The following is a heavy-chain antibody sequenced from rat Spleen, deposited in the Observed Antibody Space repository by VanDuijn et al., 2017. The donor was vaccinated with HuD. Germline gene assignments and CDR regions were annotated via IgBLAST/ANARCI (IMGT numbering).Heavy chain of an antibody. CDR2: ISYDGGST. J-gene: IGHJ2*01. D-gene: IGHD1-12*02. CDR3: TTDTFYDGTYYPGGFDY. CDR1: GFTFNNYW. V-gene: IGHV5-20*01. Sequence: EVQLVESGGGLVQPGRSLKLSCVASGFTFNNYWMTWIRQAPTRGLEWVAAISYDGGSTYYRNSVKGRFTISRDNAKSTLYLQLDSLRSEDTATYYCTTDTFYDGTYYPGGFDYWGQGVMVTVSS.